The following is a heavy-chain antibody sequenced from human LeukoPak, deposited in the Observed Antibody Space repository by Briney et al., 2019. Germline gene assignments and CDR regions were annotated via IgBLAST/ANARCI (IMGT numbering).Heavy chain of an antibody. J-gene: IGHJ3*02. Sequence: GGSLRLSCAASGFTFSSYSMNWVRQAPGKGLEWVSSISSNSTYIYYADSVKGRFTISRDNAKNSLYLQMNSLKAEDTAVYYRARETYCSGGSCYKGNAFDIWGQGTMVTVSS. CDR2: ISSNSTYI. V-gene: IGHV3-21*01. CDR3: ARETYCSGGSCYKGNAFDI. CDR1: GFTFSSYS. D-gene: IGHD2-15*01.